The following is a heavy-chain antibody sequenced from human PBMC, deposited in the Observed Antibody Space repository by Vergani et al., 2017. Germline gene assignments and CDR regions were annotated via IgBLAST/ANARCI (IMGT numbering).Heavy chain of an antibody. D-gene: IGHD3-9*01. CDR2: INPSVGHT. V-gene: IGHV1-46*03. Sequence: QVQVVQSGAEVKKSGASVKVSCKTSGYTFSNYYMHWVRQAPGQGLEWMGIINPSVGHTNYAQKFHGRVTMTRDTSTSTVYMELSSLRSEDTAIYYCARGDYGILTGYRYWGQGTLVTVSA. J-gene: IGHJ4*02. CDR1: GYTFSNYY. CDR3: ARGDYGILTGYRY.